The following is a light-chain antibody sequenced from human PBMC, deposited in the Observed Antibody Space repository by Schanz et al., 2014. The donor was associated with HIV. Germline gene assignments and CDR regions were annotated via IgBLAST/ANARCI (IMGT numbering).Light chain of an antibody. J-gene: IGLJ3*02. CDR3: ATWDDALKAWV. CDR2: NTY. Sequence: QSVLTQPPSASGTPGQRVTISCSGSSSSIKTNTVNWLQQLPGTAPKLLIYNTYHRPSGVPDRFSGSESGTSASLAISGLQSEDEADYYCATWDDALKAWVLGGGTKLTVL. CDR1: SSSIKTNT. V-gene: IGLV1-44*01.